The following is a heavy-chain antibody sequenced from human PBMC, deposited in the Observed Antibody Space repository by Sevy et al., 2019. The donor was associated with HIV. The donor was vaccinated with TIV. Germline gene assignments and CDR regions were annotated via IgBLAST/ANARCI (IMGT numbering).Heavy chain of an antibody. J-gene: IGHJ6*02. CDR3: ARQDPTYYDGMDV. Sequence: GESLKISCKGSGYSFTSYWIGWVRQMPGKGLEWMGIIYPGDSDTRYSPSFQGQVTISADKSINTAYLQWSSLKASDTAMHYCARQDPTYYDGMDVWGQGTTVTVSS. CDR1: GYSFTSYW. CDR2: IYPGDSDT. D-gene: IGHD1-1*01. V-gene: IGHV5-51*01.